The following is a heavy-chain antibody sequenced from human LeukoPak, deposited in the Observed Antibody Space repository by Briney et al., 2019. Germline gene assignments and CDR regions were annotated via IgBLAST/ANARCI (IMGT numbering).Heavy chain of an antibody. Sequence: PSETLSLTCAVYGGSFSGYYWSWIRQPPGKGLEWIGEINHSGSTNYNPSLKSRVSISVDTSKNQFSLKLGSVTAADTAVYYCARHEKVAYYYDSSGYSLVGRPYAFDIWGQGTMLTVSS. D-gene: IGHD3-22*01. CDR1: GGSFSGYY. CDR2: INHSGST. V-gene: IGHV4-34*01. CDR3: ARHEKVAYYYDSSGYSLVGRPYAFDI. J-gene: IGHJ3*02.